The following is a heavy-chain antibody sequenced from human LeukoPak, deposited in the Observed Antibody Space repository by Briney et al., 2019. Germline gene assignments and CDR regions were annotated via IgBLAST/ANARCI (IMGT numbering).Heavy chain of an antibody. CDR1: GFTFSNYV. V-gene: IGHV3-23*01. J-gene: IGHJ4*02. CDR2: IGTSGGDI. D-gene: IGHD7-27*01. Sequence: PGGSLRLSCAASGFTFSNYVMIWVRQAPGKGLEWVSIIGTSGGDIHYADSAKGRFSISRDNSKNTLSLQMNSLRVDDTAVYYCARDPNWGSGYWGQGTLVTVSS. CDR3: ARDPNWGSGY.